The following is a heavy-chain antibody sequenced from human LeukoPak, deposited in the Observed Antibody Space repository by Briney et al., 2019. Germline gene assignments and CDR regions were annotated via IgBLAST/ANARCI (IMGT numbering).Heavy chain of an antibody. CDR1: GGSFSGYY. J-gene: IGHJ4*02. V-gene: IGHV4-34*01. CDR2: INHSGST. D-gene: IGHD3-22*01. CDR3: ARERGDNYESSGYKDY. Sequence: EPLETLSLTCAVYGGSFSGYYWSWIRQPPGKGLEWIGEINHSGSTNYNPSLKSRVTISVDTSKNQFSLKLSSVTAADTAVYYCARERGDNYESSGYKDYWGQGTLVTVSS.